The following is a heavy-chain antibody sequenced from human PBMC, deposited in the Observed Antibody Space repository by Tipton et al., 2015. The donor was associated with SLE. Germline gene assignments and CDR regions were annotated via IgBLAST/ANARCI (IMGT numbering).Heavy chain of an antibody. CDR2: ITPIFGTA. CDR3: ARGRQGSGSPYYFDY. J-gene: IGHJ4*02. Sequence: RLVQSGAEVKKPGSSVKVSCKASGGTFSSYAISWVRQAPGQGLEWMGGITPIFGTANNPTKFQGRVTITADESTSTAYMELRCLRSEDTAVYYCARGRQGSGSPYYFDYWGQGTLVTVSS. V-gene: IGHV1-69*01. D-gene: IGHD3-10*01. CDR1: GGTFSSYA.